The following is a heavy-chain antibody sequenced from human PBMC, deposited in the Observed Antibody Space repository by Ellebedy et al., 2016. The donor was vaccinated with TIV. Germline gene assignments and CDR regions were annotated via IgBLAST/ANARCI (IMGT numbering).Heavy chain of an antibody. V-gene: IGHV4-61*02. D-gene: IGHD6-13*01. J-gene: IGHJ6*03. Sequence: SETLSLXXTVSGGSISSGSYYWSWIRQPAGKGLEWIGRIYTSGSTNYNPSLKSRVTMSVDTSKNQFSLKLSSVTAADTAVYYCARSNGAAAGTLWIPYYYYYMDVWGKGTTVTVSS. CDR1: GGSISSGSYY. CDR3: ARSNGAAAGTLWIPYYYYYMDV. CDR2: IYTSGST.